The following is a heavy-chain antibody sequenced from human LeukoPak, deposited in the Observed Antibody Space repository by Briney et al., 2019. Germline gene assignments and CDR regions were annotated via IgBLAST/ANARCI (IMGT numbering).Heavy chain of an antibody. V-gene: IGHV3-30*02. Sequence: GGSLRLSCAASRFTFSSYGMHWVRQAPGKGLEWVAYIQSDRSNEQYADSVKGRFSISRDSSKNILYLQMNSLRAEDTAVYYCAKDRCSNGIGCYYYYMDVWGKGTTVTISS. CDR2: IQSDRSNE. CDR1: RFTFSSYG. D-gene: IGHD2-8*01. J-gene: IGHJ6*03. CDR3: AKDRCSNGIGCYYYYMDV.